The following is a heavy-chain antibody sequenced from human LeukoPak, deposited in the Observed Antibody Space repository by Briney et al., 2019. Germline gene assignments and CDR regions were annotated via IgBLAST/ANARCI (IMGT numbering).Heavy chain of an antibody. CDR1: GYTFTSYD. CDR2: INPNSGGT. Sequence: ASVKVSCKASGYTFTSYDINWVRQATGQGLEWMGWINPNSGGTNYAQKFQGRVTMTRDTSISTAYMELSRLRSDDTAVYYCARTSRWTNYYDSSGYYDYWGQGTLVTVSS. D-gene: IGHD3-22*01. CDR3: ARTSRWTNYYDSSGYYDY. J-gene: IGHJ4*02. V-gene: IGHV1-2*02.